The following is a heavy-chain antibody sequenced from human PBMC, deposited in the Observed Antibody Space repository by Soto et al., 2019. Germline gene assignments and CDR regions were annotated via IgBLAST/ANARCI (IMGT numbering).Heavy chain of an antibody. CDR3: ARIMITFGGAPYGMDV. V-gene: IGHV4-30-2*01. Sequence: PSETLSLTCAVSGGSISSGGYSWSWIRQPPGKGLEWIGYIYHSGSTYYNPSLKSRVTISVDRSKNQFSLKLSSVTAADTAVYYCARIMITFGGAPYGMDVWGKGTKVTVSS. CDR1: GGSISSGGYS. D-gene: IGHD3-16*01. J-gene: IGHJ6*04. CDR2: IYHSGST.